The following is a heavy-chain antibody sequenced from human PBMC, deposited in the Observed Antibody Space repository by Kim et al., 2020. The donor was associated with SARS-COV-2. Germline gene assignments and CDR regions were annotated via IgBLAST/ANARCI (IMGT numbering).Heavy chain of an antibody. CDR2: ISGSGGST. CDR3: AKDPHIAVAGTDFYYGMDV. D-gene: IGHD6-19*01. CDR1: GFTFSSYA. Sequence: GGSLRLSCAASGFTFSSYAMSWVRQAPGKGLEWVSAISGSGGSTYYADSVKGRFTISRDNSKNTLYLQMNSLRAEHTAVYYCAKDPHIAVAGTDFYYGMDVWGQGTTVTVSS. J-gene: IGHJ6*02. V-gene: IGHV3-23*01.